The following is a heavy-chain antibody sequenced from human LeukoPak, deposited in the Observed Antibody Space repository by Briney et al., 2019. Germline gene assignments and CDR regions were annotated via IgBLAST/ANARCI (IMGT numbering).Heavy chain of an antibody. V-gene: IGHV1-2*02. Sequence: ASVKVSCKASGYTLTSYGISWVRQAPGQGLEFMGWIYPPTGGTVLAEKFQGRVTMTRDTSITTAYMELSGLTFDDTAVYYCVRENWYYDHWGQGTLVTVSS. J-gene: IGHJ4*02. D-gene: IGHD3-16*01. CDR2: IYPPTGGT. CDR1: GYTLTSYG. CDR3: VRENWYYDH.